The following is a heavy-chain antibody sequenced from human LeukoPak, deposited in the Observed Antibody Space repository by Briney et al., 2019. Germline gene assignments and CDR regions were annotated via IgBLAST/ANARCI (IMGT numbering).Heavy chain of an antibody. CDR1: GYSISSGFY. V-gene: IGHV4-38-2*02. D-gene: IGHD2-8*01. Sequence: PSETLSLTCAVSGYSISSGFYWAWIRQPPGKGLEWLGIIYYSGNTCYNPSLKSRLTISVDTSKNEFSLKLSSVTAADTAVYYCARDNGGDDPPTLDYWGRGTLVTVSS. J-gene: IGHJ4*02. CDR2: IYYSGNT. CDR3: ARDNGGDDPPTLDY.